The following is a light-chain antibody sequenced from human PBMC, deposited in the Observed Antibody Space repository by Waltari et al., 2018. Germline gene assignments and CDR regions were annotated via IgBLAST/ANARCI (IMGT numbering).Light chain of an antibody. CDR2: DVT. Sequence: QSALTQPRSVSASPGQSVTISCTGSSSDVGAYTYASWYQQHPVKAPKLIIYDVTDRPSGVPDRFSGSKSGNTASLTISGLQSEDEADYYCCSYAGRSIFGLFGGGTKLTVL. CDR3: CSYAGRSIFGL. V-gene: IGLV2-11*01. CDR1: SSDVGAYTY. J-gene: IGLJ2*01.